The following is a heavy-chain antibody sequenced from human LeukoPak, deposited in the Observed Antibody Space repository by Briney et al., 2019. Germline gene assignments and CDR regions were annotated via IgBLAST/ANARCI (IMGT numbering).Heavy chain of an antibody. CDR2: ISSLGSDT. J-gene: IGHJ4*02. D-gene: IGHD1-7*01. V-gene: IGHV3-23*01. Sequence: PGGSLTLSCAASGFTFSNSAMTWVRQAPGKGLEWVSAISSLGSDTIYTDSVKDRFTISGDNSQNTLYLQMNSLRAADTAVYYCAKGGNYAPLDYWGQGTLVTVSS. CDR3: AKGGNYAPLDY. CDR1: GFTFSNSA.